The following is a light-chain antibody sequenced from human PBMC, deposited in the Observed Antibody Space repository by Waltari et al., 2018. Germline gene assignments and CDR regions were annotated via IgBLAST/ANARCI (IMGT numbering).Light chain of an antibody. J-gene: IGKJ1*01. CDR1: QGVSDW. CDR3: QHYSHSSPWT. Sequence: DIQMTQSPSTLSASVGDRVTITCRASQGVSDWFAWYQQKPCKAPELLIFDVSTLKSGVPSRFSGRGSGTEFTLTISSLQPDDFATYYCQHYSHSSPWTFGQGTKVEIK. V-gene: IGKV1-5*01. CDR2: DVS.